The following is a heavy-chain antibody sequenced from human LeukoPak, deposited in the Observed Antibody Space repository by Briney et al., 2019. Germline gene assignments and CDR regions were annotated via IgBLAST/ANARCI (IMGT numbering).Heavy chain of an antibody. Sequence: GGSLRLSCAASGFPFSSNGIHWVGQAPAKGLEGLPFIRYDGSNKYYADSVKGRFTISRDNSKNTLYLQMNSLRAEDTAVYYCAKDLSGPGIAAAGGYWGQGTLVTVSS. D-gene: IGHD6-13*01. CDR2: IRYDGSNK. V-gene: IGHV3-30*02. J-gene: IGHJ4*02. CDR3: AKDLSGPGIAAAGGY. CDR1: GFPFSSNG.